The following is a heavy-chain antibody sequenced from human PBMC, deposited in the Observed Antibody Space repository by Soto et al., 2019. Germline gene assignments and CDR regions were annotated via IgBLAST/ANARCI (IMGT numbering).Heavy chain of an antibody. Sequence: GPEVKKPGASVKVSCKASGFTFSNYGINWVRQAPGQGLEWMGWISPYNSDTNYAHSVQGRVTMTTDTSTSTAYMELRSLKYDDTAVYYCARGAWGYDTSGFQYWGQGTLVTVSS. D-gene: IGHD2-2*01. CDR3: ARGAWGYDTSGFQY. CDR1: GFTFSNYG. CDR2: ISPYNSDT. V-gene: IGHV1-18*04. J-gene: IGHJ4*02.